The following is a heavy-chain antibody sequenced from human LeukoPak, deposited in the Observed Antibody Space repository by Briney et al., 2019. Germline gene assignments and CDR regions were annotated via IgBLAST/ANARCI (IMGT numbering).Heavy chain of an antibody. D-gene: IGHD3-16*02. CDR3: ARHNYDYVWGSYRYYFDY. CDR2: INHSGST. J-gene: IGHJ4*02. V-gene: IGHV4-34*01. Sequence: SETLSLTCAVYGGSFSGYYWSWIRQPPGKGLEWIGEINHSGSTNYNPSLKSRVTISVDTSKNQFSLKLSSVTAADTAVYYCARHNYDYVWGSYRYYFDYWGQGTLVTVSS. CDR1: GGSFSGYY.